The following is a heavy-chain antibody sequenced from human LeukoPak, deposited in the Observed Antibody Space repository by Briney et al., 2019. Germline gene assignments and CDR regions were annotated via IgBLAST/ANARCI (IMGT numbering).Heavy chain of an antibody. CDR3: VRQSESYYASGVFDS. CDR1: GGSISSDDYY. V-gene: IGHV4-39*01. J-gene: IGHJ4*02. D-gene: IGHD1-26*01. Sequence: SETLSLTCTFSGGSISSDDYYWGWIRQPPGTGLEWLGTIFYTGNTYYNPSLKSRVTISIDTSKNQFSLRLSSVTAADTAVYYCVRQSESYYASGVFDSWGLGTLVSVSS. CDR2: IFYTGNT.